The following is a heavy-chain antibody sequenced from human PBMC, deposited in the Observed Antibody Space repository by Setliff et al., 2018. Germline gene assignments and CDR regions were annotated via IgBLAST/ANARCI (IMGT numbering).Heavy chain of an antibody. CDR1: GFTFRKYW. V-gene: IGHV3-74*01. Sequence: LRLSCGASGFTFRKYWMYWVRQVPGKGLVWVSRTNGDGTITDYADSVKGRFTISRDNAKSTLYLQMNSLRGEDTAVYFCASIDWGENFYNMDVWGKGTTVTVSS. CDR3: ASIDWGENFYNMDV. CDR2: TNGDGTIT. J-gene: IGHJ6*03. D-gene: IGHD7-27*01.